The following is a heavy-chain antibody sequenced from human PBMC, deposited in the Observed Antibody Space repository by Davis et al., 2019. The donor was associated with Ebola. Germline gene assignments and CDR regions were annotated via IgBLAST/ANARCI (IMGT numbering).Heavy chain of an antibody. CDR1: RVTSTTNW. V-gene: IGHV3-74*01. D-gene: IGHD3-9*01. J-gene: IGHJ5*02. CDR3: TRDFDWHDGT. Sequence: HTGGSLRLSCAASRVTSTTNWIHWVRQAPGKGLVWVSRINPDGTKTGYADSMRGPFTISRDIAKSTLFLQMNSLTADDSAVYYCTRDFDWHDGTWGQGTLVTVSS. CDR2: INPDGTKT.